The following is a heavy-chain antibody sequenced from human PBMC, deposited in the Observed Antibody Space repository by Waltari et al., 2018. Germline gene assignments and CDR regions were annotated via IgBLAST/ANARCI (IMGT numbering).Heavy chain of an antibody. CDR2: IYYSGST. V-gene: IGHV4-59*01. J-gene: IGHJ5*02. Sequence: QVQLQESGPGLVKPSETLSLTCTVSGGSISSYYWSWIRQPPGKGLEWIGYIYYSGSTNYNPSLKIRVTISVDTSKNQFSLKLCSVTAADTAVYYCASDVSYDFWSGYYTSGWFDPWGQGTLVTASS. D-gene: IGHD3-3*01. CDR3: ASDVSYDFWSGYYTSGWFDP. CDR1: GGSISSYY.